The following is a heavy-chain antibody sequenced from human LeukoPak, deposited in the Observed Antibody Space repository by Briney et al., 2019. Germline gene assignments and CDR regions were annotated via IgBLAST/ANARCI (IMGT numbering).Heavy chain of an antibody. D-gene: IGHD6-13*01. CDR1: GFTFSDYY. CDR3: AKPPRIAAAGRGYFDY. V-gene: IGHV3-11*03. Sequence: GGSLRLSCAASGFTFSDYYMSWIRQAPGKGLEWVSYISSSSSYTNYADSVKGRFTISRDNAKNSLYLQMNSLRAEDTAVYYCAKPPRIAAAGRGYFDYWGQGTLVTVSS. CDR2: ISSSSSYT. J-gene: IGHJ4*02.